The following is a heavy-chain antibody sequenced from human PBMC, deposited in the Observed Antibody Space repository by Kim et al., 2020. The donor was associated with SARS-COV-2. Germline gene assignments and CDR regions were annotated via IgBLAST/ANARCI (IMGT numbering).Heavy chain of an antibody. CDR1: GFTFSSYA. J-gene: IGHJ3*01. CDR2: ISGSGGST. CDR3: AISGITMVRGVIITARSDAFDF. D-gene: IGHD3-10*01. Sequence: GGSLRLSCAASGFTFSSYAMSWVRQAPGKGLEWVSAISGSGGSTYYADSVKGRFTISRDNSKNTLYLQMNSLRAEDTAVYYCAISGITMVRGVIITARSDAFDFWGQGTMVTVSS. V-gene: IGHV3-23*01.